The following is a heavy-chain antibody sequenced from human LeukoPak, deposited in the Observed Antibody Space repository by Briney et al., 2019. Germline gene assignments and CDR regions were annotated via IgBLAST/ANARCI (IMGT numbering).Heavy chain of an antibody. CDR2: IYYSGST. V-gene: IGHV4-59*08. CDR1: GGSISSYH. D-gene: IGHD3-3*01. CDR3: ARVHGRFPKTPADVYYYYYGMDV. Sequence: SETLSLTCTVSGGSISSYHWSWIRQPPGKGLEWIGYIYYSGSTNYNPSLKSRVTISVDTSKNQFSLKLSSVTAADTAVYYCARVHGRFPKTPADVYYYYYGMDVWGQGTTVTVSS. J-gene: IGHJ6*02.